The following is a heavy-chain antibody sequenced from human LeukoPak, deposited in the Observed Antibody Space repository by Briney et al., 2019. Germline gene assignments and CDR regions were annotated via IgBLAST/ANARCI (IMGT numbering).Heavy chain of an antibody. J-gene: IGHJ5*02. CDR2: ISGSGGST. D-gene: IGHD3-9*01. Sequence: GGSVRLSCAASGFTFSSYVMSWVRQAPGKGLEWVSAISGSGGSTYYADSVKGRFTISRDNSKNTLYLQMNSLRAEDTAVYYCAKASDILTGYSFKWFDPWGQGTLVTVSS. CDR3: AKASDILTGYSFKWFDP. CDR1: GFTFSSYV. V-gene: IGHV3-23*01.